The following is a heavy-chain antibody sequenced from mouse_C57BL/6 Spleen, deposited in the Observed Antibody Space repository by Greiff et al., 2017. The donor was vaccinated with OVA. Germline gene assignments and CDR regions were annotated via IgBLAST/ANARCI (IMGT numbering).Heavy chain of an antibody. CDR1: GYTFTSYW. CDR3: ARKFYYGNNYFDY. Sequence: QVQLQQPGAELVKPGASVKLSCKASGYTFTSYWMHWVKQRPGQGLEWIGMIHPNSGSTNYNEKFKSKATLTVDKSSSTAYMQLSSLTSEDSAVYYCARKFYYGNNYFDYWGQGTTLTVSS. D-gene: IGHD2-1*01. CDR2: IHPNSGST. V-gene: IGHV1-64*01. J-gene: IGHJ2*01.